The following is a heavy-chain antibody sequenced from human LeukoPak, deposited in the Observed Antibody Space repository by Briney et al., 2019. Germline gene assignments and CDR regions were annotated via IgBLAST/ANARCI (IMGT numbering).Heavy chain of an antibody. CDR1: GGTFSSYA. CDR2: INPTGGST. V-gene: IGHV1-46*01. CDR3: ARTAARRFDY. Sequence: GASVKVSCKASGGTFSSYAIGWVRQAPGQGLEWMGIINPTGGSTTYAQKFQGRVTMTRDTSTSTVYMELSSLRSDDTAVYYCARTAARRFDYWGQGTLVTVSS. D-gene: IGHD6-6*01. J-gene: IGHJ4*02.